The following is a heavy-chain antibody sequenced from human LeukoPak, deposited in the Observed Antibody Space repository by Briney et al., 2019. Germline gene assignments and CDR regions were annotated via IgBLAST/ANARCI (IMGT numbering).Heavy chain of an antibody. CDR3: ARHLSGVTGYTYGRGIDY. D-gene: IGHD5-18*01. CDR1: GFTFSDYN. Sequence: GSLRLSCAASGFTFSDYNMRWIRQAPGKGLEWVSSISRSGSTKYYADSVKGRFTISRDNAKTSLYLQMNSLRAEDTAVYYCARHLSGVTGYTYGRGIDYWGQGSLVTVSS. V-gene: IGHV3-11*04. CDR2: ISRSGSTK. J-gene: IGHJ4*02.